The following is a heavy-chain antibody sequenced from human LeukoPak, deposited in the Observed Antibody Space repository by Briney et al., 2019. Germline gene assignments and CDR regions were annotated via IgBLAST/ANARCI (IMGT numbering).Heavy chain of an antibody. CDR2: IYYSGST. CDR1: GGSISSSSYY. V-gene: IGHV4-39*01. J-gene: IGHJ4*02. Sequence: PSETLSLTCTVSGGSISSSSYYWGWIRQPPGKGLAWIGSIYYSGSTYYNPSLKSRVTISVDTSKNQFSLKLSSVTAADTAVYYCASLRERSYYARGFDYWGQGTLVTVSS. D-gene: IGHD1-26*01. CDR3: ASLRERSYYARGFDY.